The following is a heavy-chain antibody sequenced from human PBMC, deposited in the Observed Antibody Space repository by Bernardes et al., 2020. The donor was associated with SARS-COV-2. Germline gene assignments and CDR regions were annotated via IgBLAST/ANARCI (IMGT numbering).Heavy chain of an antibody. CDR1: GYSFSSYS. J-gene: IGHJ5*02. CDR2: VSGDNDNP. Sequence: ASVKVSCKASGYSFSSYSISWVRQAPGQGLEWMGWVSGDNDNPNYAQKFQGRVTMTTDTSTRTAYMELRSLRYEDTAVYYCARDSPRSSSLWWFDPWGQGTLVTVSS. D-gene: IGHD6-6*01. V-gene: IGHV1-18*04. CDR3: ARDSPRSSSLWWFDP.